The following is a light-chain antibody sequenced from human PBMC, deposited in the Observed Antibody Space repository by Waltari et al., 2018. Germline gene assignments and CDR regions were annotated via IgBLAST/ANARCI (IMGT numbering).Light chain of an antibody. J-gene: IGLJ2*01. V-gene: IGLV3-19*01. CDR3: LSRDISSTRF. Sequence: SSELTQDPTVSVALGQTVRITFQGDSLRRYSARWYQQRPGPAPVLVFYGQDNRPSGIPDRFSGSTSGDTATLTITGTQAEDEADYYCLSRDISSTRFFGGGTRLTV. CDR2: GQD. CDR1: SLRRYS.